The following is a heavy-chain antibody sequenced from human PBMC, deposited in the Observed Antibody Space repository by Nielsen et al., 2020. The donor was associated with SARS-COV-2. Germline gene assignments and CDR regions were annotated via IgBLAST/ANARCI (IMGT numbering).Heavy chain of an antibody. CDR2: ISGSGGST. D-gene: IGHD3-9*01. J-gene: IGHJ3*02. CDR3: ARAPGGYFDWPRDAFDI. V-gene: IGHV3-23*01. Sequence: GGSLRLSCAASGFTFSSYAMSWVRQAPGKGLEWVSAISGSGGSTYYADSVKGRFTISRDNSKNTLYLQMNSLRAEDTAVYYCARAPGGYFDWPRDAFDIWGQGTMVTVSS. CDR1: GFTFSSYA.